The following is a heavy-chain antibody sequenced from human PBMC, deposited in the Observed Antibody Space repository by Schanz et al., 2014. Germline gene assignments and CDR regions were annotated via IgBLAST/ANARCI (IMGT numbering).Heavy chain of an antibody. CDR1: GYAFTTYG. D-gene: IGHD5-18*01. Sequence: QGQLVQSGPEVKKPGASVRVSCKVSGYAFTTYGISWVRQAPGQGLEWMGWISAYNGNTNYALKLQGRVTMTTDTSTGTAYMELRSLRSDDTALYYCTRGGYSYALSAFDIWGQGTMVTVSS. J-gene: IGHJ3*02. CDR3: TRGGYSYALSAFDI. CDR2: ISAYNGNT. V-gene: IGHV1-18*01.